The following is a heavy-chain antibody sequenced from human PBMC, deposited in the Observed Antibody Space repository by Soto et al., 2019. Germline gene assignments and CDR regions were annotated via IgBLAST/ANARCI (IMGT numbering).Heavy chain of an antibody. Sequence: GGSLRLSCAASGFTFNTYGMHWVRQAPGEGLEWVAVIAYDGTNKYYRDSVKGRFTVSXXXXXXTXYXLXXXLRPXDTAVYYCAKVSDRHYAMDVWGQGTTVTVS. CDR1: GFTFNTYG. V-gene: IGHV3-30*18. CDR2: IAYDGTNK. CDR3: AKVSDRHYAMDV. J-gene: IGHJ6*02.